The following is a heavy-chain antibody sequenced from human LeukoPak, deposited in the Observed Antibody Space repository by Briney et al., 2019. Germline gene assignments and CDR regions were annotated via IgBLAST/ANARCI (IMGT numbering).Heavy chain of an antibody. J-gene: IGHJ4*02. CDR2: ISNTGSNT. Sequence: GGSLRLSCAVSGFTFSTFGMNWVRQAPGKGLEWVSSISNTGSNTYYADSLKGRFTISRDNAKDSLYLQMNSLRADDTAVYYCARGRLSGYCSGAKCYSGYWGQGTLVTVSS. CDR3: ARGRLSGYCSGAKCYSGY. CDR1: GFTFSTFG. V-gene: IGHV3-21*01. D-gene: IGHD2-15*01.